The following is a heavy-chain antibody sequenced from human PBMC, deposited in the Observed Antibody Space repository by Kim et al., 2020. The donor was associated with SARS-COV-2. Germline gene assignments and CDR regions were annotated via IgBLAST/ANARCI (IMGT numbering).Heavy chain of an antibody. CDR1: GGSISRYY. J-gene: IGHJ6*03. V-gene: IGHV4-59*01. Sequence: SETLSLTCTVSGGSISRYYWSWIRQPPGKGLEWIGYIYNSGSTNYNPSLTSRVTISLDTSKNHFSMKLTSVTAADTAVYFCARSLDYSYYMDVWGKGTTVIVSS. CDR3: ARSLDYSYYMDV. CDR2: IYNSGST.